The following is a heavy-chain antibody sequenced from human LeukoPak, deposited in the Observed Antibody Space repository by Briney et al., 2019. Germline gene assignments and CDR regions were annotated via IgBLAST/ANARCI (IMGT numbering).Heavy chain of an antibody. V-gene: IGHV1-2*02. J-gene: IGHJ4*02. CDR1: GYTFTGYY. Sequence: AASVKVSFKASGYTFTGYYMHWVRQAPGQGLEWMGWINPNSGGTNYAQKFQGRVTMTRDTSISTAYMELSRLRSDDTAVYYCASPYLIYGDYGFDYWGQGTLVTVSS. D-gene: IGHD4-17*01. CDR2: INPNSGGT. CDR3: ASPYLIYGDYGFDY.